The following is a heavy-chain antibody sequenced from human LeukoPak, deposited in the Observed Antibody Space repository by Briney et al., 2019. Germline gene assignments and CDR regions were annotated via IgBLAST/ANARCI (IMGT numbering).Heavy chain of an antibody. CDR3: AARPMVRGGDWFDP. CDR2: IYYSGST. V-gene: IGHV4-59*08. J-gene: IGHJ5*02. Sequence: GSLRLSCAASGFTFNKAWMSWIRQPPGKGLEWIGYIYYSGSTNYNPSLKSRVTISVDTSKNQFSLKLSSVTAADTAVYYCAARPMVRGGDWFDPWGQGTLVTVSS. CDR1: GFTFNKAW. D-gene: IGHD3-10*01.